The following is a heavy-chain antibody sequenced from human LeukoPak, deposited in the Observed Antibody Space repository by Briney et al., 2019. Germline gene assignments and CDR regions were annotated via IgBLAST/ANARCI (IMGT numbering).Heavy chain of an antibody. D-gene: IGHD1-26*01. V-gene: IGHV3-53*01. CDR2: IYSGGST. CDR3: ARDLYSGSYFDAFDI. J-gene: IGHJ3*02. Sequence: PGGSLRLSCAASGFTVSSNYMSWVRQAPGKGLEWVSVIYSGGSTYYADSVKGRFTISRDNSKNTLYLQMNSLRAEDTAVYYCARDLYSGSYFDAFDIWGQGTMVTVSS. CDR1: GFTVSSNY.